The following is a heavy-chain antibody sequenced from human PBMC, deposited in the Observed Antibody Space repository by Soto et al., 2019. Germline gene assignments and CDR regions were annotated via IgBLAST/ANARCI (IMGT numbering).Heavy chain of an antibody. CDR2: IYHSGST. J-gene: IGHJ6*02. Sequence: SETLSLTCTVSGGSISSSSYYWGWIRQPPGKGLEWIGEIYHSGSTNYNPSLKSRVTISVDKSKNQFSLKLSSVTAADTAVYYCAREPAAAAAGQEEYYYYGMDVWGQGTTVTVSS. D-gene: IGHD6-13*01. V-gene: IGHV4-39*07. CDR1: GGSISSSSYY. CDR3: AREPAAAAAGQEEYYYYGMDV.